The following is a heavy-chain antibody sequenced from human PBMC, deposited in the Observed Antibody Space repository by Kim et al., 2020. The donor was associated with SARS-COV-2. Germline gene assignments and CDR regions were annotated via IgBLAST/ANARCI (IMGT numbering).Heavy chain of an antibody. CDR2: ISSGSSTI. CDR1: GFTFNTYS. V-gene: IGHV3-48*02. Sequence: GGSLSLSCAASGFTFNTYSMNWVRQAPGKGLEWISYISSGSSTIYYADSVKGRFTISRDNAKNSLYLQMDSLGDEDTAVYYCARVPYSTGCFDYWGQGTLVTVSS. J-gene: IGHJ4*02. CDR3: ARVPYSTGCFDY. D-gene: IGHD6-19*01.